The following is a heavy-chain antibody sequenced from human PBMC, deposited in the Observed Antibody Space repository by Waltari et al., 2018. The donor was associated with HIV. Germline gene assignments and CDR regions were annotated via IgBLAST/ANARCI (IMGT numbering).Heavy chain of an antibody. CDR1: GFTASSHH. Sequence: EVQLVESGGGLIQPGGSLRLSCAASGFTASSHHMSWVRQAPGKRLEWVSVIYSSGKTYYADSVKGRFTISRDNSKNSLYLQMNRLRVEDTAVYYCDMYYYDSSGYSAAVWGQGTTVTVSS. CDR3: DMYYYDSSGYSAAV. V-gene: IGHV3-53*01. CDR2: IYSSGKT. J-gene: IGHJ6*02. D-gene: IGHD3-22*01.